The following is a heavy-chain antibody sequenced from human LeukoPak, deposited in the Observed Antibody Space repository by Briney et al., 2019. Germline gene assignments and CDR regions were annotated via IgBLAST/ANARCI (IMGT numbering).Heavy chain of an antibody. V-gene: IGHV1-46*01. CDR1: GYTFTSYY. CDR3: AREHSGYDFPGRDYYYMDV. J-gene: IGHJ6*03. D-gene: IGHD5-12*01. CDR2: INPSGGST. Sequence: ASVKVSCKASGYTFTSYYMHWVRQAPGQGLEWMGIINPSGGSTSYAQKFQGRVTMTRDMSTSTVYMELSSLRSEDTAVYYCAREHSGYDFPGRDYYYMDVWGKGTTVTVSS.